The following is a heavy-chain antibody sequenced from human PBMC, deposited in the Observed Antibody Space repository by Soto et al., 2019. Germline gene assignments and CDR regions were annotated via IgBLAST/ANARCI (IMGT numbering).Heavy chain of an antibody. V-gene: IGHV4-31*03. CDR3: AGGPMGVVAPSGLDP. D-gene: IGHD2-15*01. Sequence: SETLSLTCTVSGGSISSGGYYWSWIRQHPGKGLEWIGYIYYSGSTYYNPSLKSRVTISVDTAKNQSSLKLSFVTAADTAVYYCAGGPMGVVAPSGLDPWGQGTLVTVSS. CDR2: IYYSGST. J-gene: IGHJ5*02. CDR1: GGSISSGGYY.